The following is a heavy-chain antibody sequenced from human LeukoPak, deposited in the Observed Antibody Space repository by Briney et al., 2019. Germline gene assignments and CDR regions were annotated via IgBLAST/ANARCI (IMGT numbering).Heavy chain of an antibody. CDR2: IYHSGST. CDR1: GYSISSGYY. V-gene: IGHV4-38-2*02. Sequence: SETLSLTCTVSGYSISSGYYWGWIRQPPGKGLEWIGSIYHSGSTYYNPSLKSRVTISVDTSKNQFSLKLSSVTAADTAVYYCAREVDYYDTTGGFDYWGQGTLVTVSS. D-gene: IGHD3-22*01. J-gene: IGHJ4*02. CDR3: AREVDYYDTTGGFDY.